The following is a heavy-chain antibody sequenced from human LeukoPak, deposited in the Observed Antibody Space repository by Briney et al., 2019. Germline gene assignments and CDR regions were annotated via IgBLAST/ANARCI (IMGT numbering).Heavy chain of an antibody. Sequence: ASVKVSRKASGYTFTNYPMNWVRQAPGQGLEWMGWIDTNTGNPTYAQGFTGRFVFSLDTPVTTTYLQISSLKAEDTAVYYCTRDSYCSGGRCYSRVGYWGQGTLVTVSS. V-gene: IGHV7-4-1*02. CDR3: TRDSYCSGGRCYSRVGY. CDR1: GYTFTNYP. J-gene: IGHJ4*02. CDR2: IDTNTGNP. D-gene: IGHD2-15*01.